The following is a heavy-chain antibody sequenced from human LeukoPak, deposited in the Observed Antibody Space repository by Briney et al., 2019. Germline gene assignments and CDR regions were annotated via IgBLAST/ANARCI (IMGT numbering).Heavy chain of an antibody. CDR2: ISSSGSTI. CDR3: ARKGGYTYGLVNWFDP. CDR1: GFTFSSYE. D-gene: IGHD5-18*01. V-gene: IGHV3-48*03. J-gene: IGHJ5*02. Sequence: GGSLRLSCAASGFTFSSYEMNWVRQAPGKGLEWVSYISSSGSTIYYADSVKGRFTISTDNAKNSLYLQMTSLRAEDTAVYYCARKGGYTYGLVNWFDPWGQGTLATVSS.